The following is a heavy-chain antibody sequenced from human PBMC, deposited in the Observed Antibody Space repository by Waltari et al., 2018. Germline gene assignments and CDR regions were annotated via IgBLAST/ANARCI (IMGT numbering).Heavy chain of an antibody. D-gene: IGHD3-10*01. J-gene: IGHJ4*02. Sequence: QVQLQESGPGLVKPSETLSLTCPVSGCSISSHYWSWIRQPPGKGLEWIGYIYYSGSTNYNPSLKSRVTISVDTSKNQFSLKLSSVTAADTAVYYCARTLWFRELLPYYFDYWGQGTLVTVSS. V-gene: IGHV4-59*11. CDR2: IYYSGST. CDR3: ARTLWFRELLPYYFDY. CDR1: GCSISSHY.